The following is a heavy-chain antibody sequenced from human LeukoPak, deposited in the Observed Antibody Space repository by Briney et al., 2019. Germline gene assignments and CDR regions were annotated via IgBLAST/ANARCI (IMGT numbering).Heavy chain of an antibody. CDR2: VYYSGST. V-gene: IGHV4-31*03. CDR1: GGFISSGGYY. J-gene: IGHJ6*02. Sequence: SQTLSLTCTVSGGFISSGGYYWIWIRQHPGKGLEWIGYVYYSGSTYYNPSLKSRVTISVDTSKNQFSLKLSSVTAADTAVYFCARERKESTRGGMDVWGQGTTVTVSS. CDR3: ARERKESTRGGMDV.